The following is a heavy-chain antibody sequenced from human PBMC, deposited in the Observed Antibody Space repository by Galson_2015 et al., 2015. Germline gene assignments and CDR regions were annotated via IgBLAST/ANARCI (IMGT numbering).Heavy chain of an antibody. J-gene: IGHJ4*02. CDR1: GYTFTSYA. Sequence: SVKASCKASGYTFTSYAMHWVRQAPGQRLEWMGWINAGNGNTKYSQKFQGRVTITRDTSASTAYMELSSLRSEDTAVYYCARSSTMVRGVMFDYWGQGTLVTVSS. D-gene: IGHD3-10*01. CDR3: ARSSTMVRGVMFDY. CDR2: INAGNGNT. V-gene: IGHV1-3*01.